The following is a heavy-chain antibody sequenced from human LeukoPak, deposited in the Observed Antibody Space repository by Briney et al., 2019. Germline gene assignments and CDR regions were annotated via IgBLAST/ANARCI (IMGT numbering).Heavy chain of an antibody. J-gene: IGHJ4*02. CDR2: INPSGGST. D-gene: IGHD2-2*01. CDR1: GYTFTNYY. V-gene: IGHV1-46*01. Sequence: ASVKVSCKASGYTFTNYYIHWGRQAPGQGLEWMGIINPSGGSTIYAQKFQGRVTMTRDTSTSTVYMELSSLRSDDTAVYYCARSVVSGDYWGQGTLVTVSS. CDR3: ARSVVSGDY.